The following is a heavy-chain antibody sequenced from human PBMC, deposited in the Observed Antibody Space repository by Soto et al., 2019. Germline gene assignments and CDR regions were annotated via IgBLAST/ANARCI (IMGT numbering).Heavy chain of an antibody. V-gene: IGHV1-69*01. CDR3: AREMYATMVTGGPYYYYYYGIDV. CDR2: IIPICGTA. J-gene: IGHJ6*01. D-gene: IGHD3-10*01. Sequence: QVQLVQSGAEVKKPGSSVKVSCKASGGTFSSYAISWVRQAPGQGLEWMGGIIPICGTANYAQKFQGRVTITADESTSTAYMELSSLRSEDTAVYYCAREMYATMVTGGPYYYYYYGIDVWGQGTTVTVSS. CDR1: GGTFSSYA.